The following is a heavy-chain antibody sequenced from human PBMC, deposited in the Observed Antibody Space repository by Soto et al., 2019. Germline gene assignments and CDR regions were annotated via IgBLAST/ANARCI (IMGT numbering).Heavy chain of an antibody. V-gene: IGHV3-53*01. D-gene: IGHD3-3*01. Sequence: GGSLRLSCAASGFTVSSNYMSWVRQAPGKGLEWVSVIYSGGSTYYADSVKGRFTISRDNSKNTLYLQMNSLRAEDTAVYYCARVMYYDFWSGSNAFDIWGQGTMVTVSS. CDR3: ARVMYYDFWSGSNAFDI. CDR2: IYSGGST. CDR1: GFTVSSNY. J-gene: IGHJ3*02.